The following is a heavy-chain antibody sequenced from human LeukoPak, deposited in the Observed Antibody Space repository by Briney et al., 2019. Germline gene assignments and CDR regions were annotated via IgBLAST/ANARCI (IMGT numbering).Heavy chain of an antibody. V-gene: IGHV4-39*07. J-gene: IGHJ5*02. CDR2: IYYSGST. CDR3: ASGYYYGSGT. D-gene: IGHD3-10*01. CDR1: GGSISSSSYY. Sequence: SETLSLTCTVSGGSISSSSYYWGWIRQPPGKGLEWIGSIYYSGSTYYNPSLKSRVTISVDTSKNQFSLKLSSVTAADTAVYYCASGYYYGSGTWGQGTLVTVSS.